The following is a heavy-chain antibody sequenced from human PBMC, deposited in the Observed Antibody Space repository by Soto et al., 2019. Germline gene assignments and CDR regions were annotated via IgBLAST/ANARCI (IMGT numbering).Heavy chain of an antibody. CDR2: IYYSGST. CDR3: AGRFYDPPDNLDVFDF. D-gene: IGHD3-3*01. V-gene: IGHV4-30-4*01. CDR1: GGSISSGDYY. J-gene: IGHJ3*01. Sequence: SETLSLTCTVSGGSISSGDYYWSWIRQPPGKGLGWIGYIYYSGSTYYNPSLKSRVTISVDTSKNQFSLKLSSVTAADTAVYYCAGRFYDPPDNLDVFDFRGQGSSVIVSS.